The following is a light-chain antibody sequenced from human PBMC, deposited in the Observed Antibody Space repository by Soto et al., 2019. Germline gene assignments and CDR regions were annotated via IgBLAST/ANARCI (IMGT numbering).Light chain of an antibody. CDR3: QQYGSSPRT. V-gene: IGKV3-20*01. J-gene: IGKJ1*01. CDR2: GAL. Sequence: EIVLTQSPGTLSLSPGERATFSCRASQSVSSNYLAWYQQKPGQAPRLLIYGALKRATGIPDRVSGSGSGKDVTLTISRMEPEDFAVYGCQQYGSSPRTFGQGTKVDIK. CDR1: QSVSSNY.